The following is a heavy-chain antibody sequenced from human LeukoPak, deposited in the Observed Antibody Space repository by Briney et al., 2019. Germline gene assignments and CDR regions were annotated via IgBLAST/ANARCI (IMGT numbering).Heavy chain of an antibody. D-gene: IGHD3-22*01. CDR1: GFTFSSYA. CDR3: ARESYYYDSSGYYSVRAVDY. J-gene: IGHJ4*02. CDR2: ISSNGGST. Sequence: PGGSLRLSCAASGFTFSSYAMHWVRQAPGKGLEYVSTISSNGGSTYYANSVKGRFTIYRDNSKNTLYLQMCSLRAEDMAVYYCARESYYYDSSGYYSVRAVDYWGQGTLVTVSS. V-gene: IGHV3-64*01.